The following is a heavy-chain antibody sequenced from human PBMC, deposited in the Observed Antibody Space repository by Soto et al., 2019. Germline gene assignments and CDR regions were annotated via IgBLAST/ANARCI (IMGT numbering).Heavy chain of an antibody. CDR2: ICYSGSS. J-gene: IGHJ4*02. CDR1: GDSITTYC. D-gene: IGHD2-15*01. V-gene: IGHV4-59*08. Sequence: PSETLSLTCTVSGDSITTYCWSWIRQPPERGLEWIGQICYSGSSTYSPSLKSRVTISVDTSKNRFSLKLSSVTAADTAVYYCARHLPGRVSGKDYWGQGTLVTVSS. CDR3: ARHLPGRVSGKDY.